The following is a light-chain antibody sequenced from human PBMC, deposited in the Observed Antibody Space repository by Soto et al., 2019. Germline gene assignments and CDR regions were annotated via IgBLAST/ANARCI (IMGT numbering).Light chain of an antibody. CDR1: SSNIGSNA. J-gene: IGLJ3*02. CDR3: AGWDDSLNGGV. V-gene: IGLV1-44*01. Sequence: QSVLTQPPSASGTPGQRVTISCSGSSSNIGSNAVIWYQQLPGTAPRLLIYDNDQRPSGVPDRFSGSKSGTSASLAISGLQSDDEADFYCAGWDDSLNGGVFGGGTKLTVL. CDR2: DND.